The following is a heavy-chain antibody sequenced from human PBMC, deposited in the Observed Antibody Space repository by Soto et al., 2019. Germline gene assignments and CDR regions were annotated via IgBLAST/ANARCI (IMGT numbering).Heavy chain of an antibody. D-gene: IGHD4-17*01. CDR1: GLTFSRYA. V-gene: IGHV3-23*01. Sequence: EEQLLESGGGLVQPGGSLRLSCAASGLTFSRYAMSWVRQAPGKGLEWVSIINPSGDITYYGDSVKGRFTISRDNSKNTLSLQMNSLRAEDTAVYYCAKSLRPSALTTYYFDSGGQGTLVTVSS. CDR3: AKSLRPSALTTYYFDS. J-gene: IGHJ4*02. CDR2: INPSGDIT.